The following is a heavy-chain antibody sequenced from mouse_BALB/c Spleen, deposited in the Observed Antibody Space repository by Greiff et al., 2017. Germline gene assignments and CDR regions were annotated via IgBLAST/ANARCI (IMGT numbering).Heavy chain of an antibody. CDR1: GFTFSSYA. V-gene: IGHV5-9-4*01. CDR3: ARDHCNYAMDY. J-gene: IGHJ4*01. Sequence: EVKLMESGGGLVKPGGSLKLSCAASGFTFSSYAMSWVRQSPEKRLEWVAEISSGGSYTYYPDTVTGRFTISRDNAKNTLYLEMSSLRSEDTAMYYCARDHCNYAMDYWGQGTSVTVSS. CDR2: ISSGGSYT.